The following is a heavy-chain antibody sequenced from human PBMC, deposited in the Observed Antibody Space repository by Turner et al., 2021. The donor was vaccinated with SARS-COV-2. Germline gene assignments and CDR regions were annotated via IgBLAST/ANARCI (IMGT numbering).Heavy chain of an antibody. CDR2: IYYSGST. J-gene: IGHJ2*01. D-gene: IGHD6-13*01. CDR1: GGSISSSSYY. Sequence: QLQLQESGPGLVKPSATLSLTCTVSGGSISSSSYYWGWIRQPPGKGLEWIGSIYYSGSTYYDPSLKSRVTISVDTSKNQFSLKLSSVTAADTAVYYCATLVARQLVKAGWYFDLWGRGTLVTVSS. CDR3: ATLVARQLVKAGWYFDL. V-gene: IGHV4-39*01.